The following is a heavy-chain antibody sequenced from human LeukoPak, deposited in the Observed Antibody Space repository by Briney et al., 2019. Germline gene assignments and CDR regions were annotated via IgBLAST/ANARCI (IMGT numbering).Heavy chain of an antibody. J-gene: IGHJ4*02. Sequence: GGSLRLSCAASGFAFSSYWMYWVRQAPGKGLVWVSRINIDGSNTGYADFVKGRFTISRDNSKNTLYVQMNSLRAEDTAVYYCAKWSRTAVAGPLGYFDYWGQGTLVIVSS. CDR2: INIDGSNT. V-gene: IGHV3-74*01. CDR3: AKWSRTAVAGPLGYFDY. CDR1: GFAFSSYW. D-gene: IGHD6-19*01.